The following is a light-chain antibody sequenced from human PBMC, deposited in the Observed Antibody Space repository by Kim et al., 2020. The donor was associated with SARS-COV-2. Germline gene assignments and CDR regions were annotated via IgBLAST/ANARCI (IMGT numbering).Light chain of an antibody. CDR1: SSDVGAYNF. CDR2: DVN. Sequence: QSALTQPASVSGAPGQSITISCTGTSSDVGAYNFVSWFQQHPGKTPKLKIYDVNNRPSGVSDRFSGSKSGNTASLTISGLQPEDEADYYCASYTTSRTWVFGGGTRLTVL. V-gene: IGLV2-14*03. CDR3: ASYTTSRTWV. J-gene: IGLJ3*02.